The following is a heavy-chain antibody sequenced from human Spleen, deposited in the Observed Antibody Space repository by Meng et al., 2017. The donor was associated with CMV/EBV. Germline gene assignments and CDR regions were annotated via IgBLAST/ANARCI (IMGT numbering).Heavy chain of an antibody. CDR3: ARDLRMGVFRFFEWPPSP. J-gene: IGHJ5*02. Sequence: SGYSFTGYGITGVRQAPGQGLEWVGWINVYNGNTKYTQKLQGRVTMTTDTSTSTAYMELRSLRSDDTAVYYCARDLRMGVFRFFEWPPSPWGQGTLVTVS. D-gene: IGHD3-3*01. V-gene: IGHV1-18*01. CDR1: GYSFTGYG. CDR2: INVYNGNT.